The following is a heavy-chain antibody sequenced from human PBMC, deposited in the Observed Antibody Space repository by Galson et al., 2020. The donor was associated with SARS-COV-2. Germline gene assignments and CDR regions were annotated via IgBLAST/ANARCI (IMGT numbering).Heavy chain of an antibody. Sequence: GESLKISCAASGFTFSSYAMHWVRPAPGKGLEWVAVISYDGSNQYYADSVKGRFTLSRDNSKNTLYLQMNSLRAEDTAVYYCSREGSYGGGFDYWGQGTLVTVSS. CDR1: GFTFSSYA. CDR2: ISYDGSNQ. D-gene: IGHD1-26*01. V-gene: IGHV3-30*04. J-gene: IGHJ4*02. CDR3: SREGSYGGGFDY.